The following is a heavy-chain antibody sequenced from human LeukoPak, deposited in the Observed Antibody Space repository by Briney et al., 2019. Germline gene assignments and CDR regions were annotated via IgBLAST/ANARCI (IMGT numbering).Heavy chain of an antibody. V-gene: IGHV3-21*01. Sequence: PGGSLGLSGAAFGSTFIGFGRNWVGRAPGKGREGVSSISSSSSYIYYADSVKGRFTISRDNAKNSLYLQMNSLRAEDTAVYYCARGWYSSSSVPYWGQGTLVTVSS. D-gene: IGHD6-6*01. J-gene: IGHJ4*02. CDR3: ARGWYSSSSVPY. CDR1: GSTFIGFG. CDR2: ISSSSSYI.